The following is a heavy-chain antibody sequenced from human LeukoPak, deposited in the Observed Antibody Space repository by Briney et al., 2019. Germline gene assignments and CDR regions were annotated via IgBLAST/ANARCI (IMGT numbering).Heavy chain of an antibody. CDR3: ARAQRDFWSGYSSPIDY. CDR1: GGSISSGGYY. D-gene: IGHD3-3*01. J-gene: IGHJ4*02. CDR2: IYYSGST. V-gene: IGHV4-31*03. Sequence: PSETLSLTCTVSGGSISSGGYYWSWIRQHPGKGLEWIGYIYYSGSTYYNPSLKSRVTISVDTSKNQFPLKLSSVTAADTAVYYCARAQRDFWSGYSSPIDYWGQGTLVTVSS.